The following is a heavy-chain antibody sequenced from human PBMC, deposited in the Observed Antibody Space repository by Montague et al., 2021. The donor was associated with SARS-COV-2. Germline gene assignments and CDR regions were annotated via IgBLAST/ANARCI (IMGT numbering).Heavy chain of an antibody. Sequence: SESLSLICIVSGSSVRSYYWSWIRQPPGKGLEWIGYIYDSGSTNYNPSLKSGVTISVDTSKNQFSLKLSSVTAADTAVYYCARENTVTTFGGPYYIDSWGQGTLVTVSA. CDR2: IYDSGST. J-gene: IGHJ4*02. CDR3: ARENTVTTFGGPYYIDS. D-gene: IGHD4-17*01. V-gene: IGHV4-59*02. CDR1: GSSVRSYY.